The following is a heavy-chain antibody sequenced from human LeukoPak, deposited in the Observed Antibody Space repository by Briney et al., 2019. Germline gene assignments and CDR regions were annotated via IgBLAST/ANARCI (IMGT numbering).Heavy chain of an antibody. Sequence: GASVKVSCKASGYTFTNYAMHWVRLTPGQRLEWMGWINGDTGNTESSQKFQGRVTITWDTSATTAYMELGSLRSGDTAVYYCARGGPNRSGWTLDHWGQGTLVTVSS. J-gene: IGHJ4*02. CDR3: ARGGPNRSGWTLDH. V-gene: IGHV1-3*01. CDR1: GYTFTNYA. CDR2: INGDTGNT. D-gene: IGHD6-19*01.